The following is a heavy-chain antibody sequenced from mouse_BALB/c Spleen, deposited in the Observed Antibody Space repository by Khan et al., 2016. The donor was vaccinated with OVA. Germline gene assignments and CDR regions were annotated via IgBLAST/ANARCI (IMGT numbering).Heavy chain of an antibody. J-gene: IGHJ2*01. CDR2: INPSTGYT. CDR3: ARRGLRWDLDY. V-gene: IGHV1-7*01. Sequence: QVQLQQSGAELAKPGASVKMSCKASGYTFINYWILWVKQRPGQGLEWIGYINPSTGYTEYNQNFKDKATLTADKSYRTAYMQLSSLTSADSAFYYCARRGLRWDLDYWGQGTTLTVSS. D-gene: IGHD1-1*01. CDR1: GYTFINYW.